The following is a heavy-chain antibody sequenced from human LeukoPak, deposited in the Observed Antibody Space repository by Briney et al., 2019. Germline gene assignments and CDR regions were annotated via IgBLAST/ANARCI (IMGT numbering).Heavy chain of an antibody. V-gene: IGHV3-43*02. D-gene: IGHD6-19*01. CDR1: GFTFDDYA. J-gene: IGHJ4*02. CDR3: AKGADPLTWRMMTVAGTRFDY. CDR2: ICGGADST. Sequence: PGGSLRLSCAASGFTFDDYAMHWVRQAPGKGLEWVSLICGGADSTYYAGSVKGRFSISRDNSKNSLYLHMNSLRTEDTALYYCAKGADPLTWRMMTVAGTRFDYWGQGTLVTVSS.